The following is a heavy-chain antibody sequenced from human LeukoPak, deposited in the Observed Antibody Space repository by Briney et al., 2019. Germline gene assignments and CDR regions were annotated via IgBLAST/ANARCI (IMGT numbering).Heavy chain of an antibody. CDR3: ARDPGSYPIDY. CDR2: ISSSSSYI. Sequence: GGSLRLSCAASGFSFSTYTMNWVRQAPGKGLEWVSSISSSSSYIYYADSVKGRFTISRDNAKNSLYLQMNSLRAEDTAVYYCARDPGSYPIDYWGQGTLVTVSS. CDR1: GFSFSTYT. D-gene: IGHD1-26*01. V-gene: IGHV3-21*01. J-gene: IGHJ4*02.